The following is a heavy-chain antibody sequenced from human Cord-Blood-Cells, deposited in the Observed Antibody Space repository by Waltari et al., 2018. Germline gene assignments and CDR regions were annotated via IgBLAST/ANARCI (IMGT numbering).Heavy chain of an antibody. CDR1: GYTFTGYY. CDR3: ACNPYSSSWYFAFDI. J-gene: IGHJ3*02. D-gene: IGHD6-13*01. V-gene: IGHV1-2*02. Sequence: QVQLVQSGAEVKKHGASVKVSCKASGYTFTGYYMHWVRQAPGQGLEWMGWINPNSGGTNYAQKFQGRVTMTRDTSISTAYMELSRLRSDDTAVYYCACNPYSSSWYFAFDIWGQGTMVTVSS. CDR2: INPNSGGT.